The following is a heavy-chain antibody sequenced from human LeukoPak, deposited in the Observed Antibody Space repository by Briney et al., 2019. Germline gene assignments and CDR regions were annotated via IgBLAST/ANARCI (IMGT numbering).Heavy chain of an antibody. J-gene: IGHJ5*02. CDR2: ISAYNGNT. CDR3: ARVSSSEYQLLYHWFDP. Sequence: ASVKVSCKASGYTFTSYGISWVRQAPGQGLEWMGWISAYNGNTNYAQKLQGRVTMTTDTSTSTAYMELRSLRSDDTAVYYCARVSSSEYQLLYHWFDPWGQGTLVTVSS. CDR1: GYTFTSYG. D-gene: IGHD2-2*02. V-gene: IGHV1-18*01.